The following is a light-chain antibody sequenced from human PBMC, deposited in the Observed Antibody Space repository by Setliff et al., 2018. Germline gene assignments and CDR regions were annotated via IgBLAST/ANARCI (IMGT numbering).Light chain of an antibody. V-gene: IGLV2-14*01. J-gene: IGLJ1*01. Sequence: QSVLTQPASVSGSPGQSITISCTGTSSDIGGYNYVSWYQQHPGKAPKLMIYEVSHRPSGVSNRFSGSKSGNTASLTVSGLQAEDEADFYCSSYTISSTRFHVFGTGTKVTVL. CDR3: SSYTISSTRFHV. CDR1: SSDIGGYNY. CDR2: EVS.